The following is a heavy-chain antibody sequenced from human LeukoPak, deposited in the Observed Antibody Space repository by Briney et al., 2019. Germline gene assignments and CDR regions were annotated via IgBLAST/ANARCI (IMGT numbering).Heavy chain of an antibody. Sequence: GESLKISCKGSGYSFTSYWIGWVRQMPGKGLEWMGIIYPGDSDTRYSPSFQGQVTISADKSISTAYLQWSSLKASDTAMYYCARQGSMVAAKARQFDYWGQGTLVTVSS. D-gene: IGHD2-15*01. J-gene: IGHJ4*02. CDR3: ARQGSMVAAKARQFDY. V-gene: IGHV5-51*01. CDR2: IYPGDSDT. CDR1: GYSFTSYW.